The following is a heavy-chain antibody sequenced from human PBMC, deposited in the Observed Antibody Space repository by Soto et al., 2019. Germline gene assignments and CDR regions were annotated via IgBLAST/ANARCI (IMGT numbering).Heavy chain of an antibody. V-gene: IGHV1-18*01. J-gene: IGHJ4*02. CDR2: ISAYNGNT. CDR3: ARAGYCSSTSCYRTYYFAY. CDR1: GYTFTSYG. D-gene: IGHD2-2*01. Sequence: QVPLVQSGAEVKKPGASVKVSCKASGYTFTSYGISWVRQAPGQGLEWMGWISAYNGNTNYAQKLQGRVTMTTVTSRSTAYMELRGLRSDDTAVYYCARAGYCSSTSCYRTYYFAYWGQGTLVTVSS.